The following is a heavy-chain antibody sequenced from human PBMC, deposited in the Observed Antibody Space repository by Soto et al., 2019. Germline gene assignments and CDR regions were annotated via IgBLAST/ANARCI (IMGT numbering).Heavy chain of an antibody. CDR2: IYYSGST. Sequence: QVQLQESGPGLVKPSQTLSHTCSVSGGSISSCGYYWRWFRQHPGKGLEWVGYIYYSGSTYYHPYLKRRVTISVDTSKNQFSLKLSFVTAADTAVYSCARGGLSLSSWQYYFDYWGQGTLVTVSS. V-gene: IGHV4-31*03. CDR1: GGSISSCGYY. CDR3: ARGGLSLSSWQYYFDY. D-gene: IGHD6-13*01. J-gene: IGHJ4*02.